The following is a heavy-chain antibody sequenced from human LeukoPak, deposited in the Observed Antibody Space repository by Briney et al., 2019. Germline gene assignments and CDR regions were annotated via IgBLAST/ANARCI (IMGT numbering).Heavy chain of an antibody. CDR2: TYYRSKWYN. CDR3: AREDSSGYYSASDY. J-gene: IGHJ4*02. CDR1: GDSVSSNSSA. D-gene: IGHD3-22*01. V-gene: IGHV6-1*01. Sequence: SQTLSLTCAISGDSVSSNSSAWNWIRQSPSRGLEWLGRTYYRSKWYNDYALSVKSRITINPDTSKNQFSLQLNSVTPEDTAVYYCAREDSSGYYSASDYWGQGTLVTVSS.